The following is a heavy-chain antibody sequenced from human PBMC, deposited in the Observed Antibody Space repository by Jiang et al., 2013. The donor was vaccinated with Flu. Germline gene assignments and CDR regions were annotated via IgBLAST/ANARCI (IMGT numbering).Heavy chain of an antibody. D-gene: IGHD6-19*01. Sequence: SGAEVKKPGASVKVSCEASGYTLTTFDINWVRQAAGQGLEWMGWMNPNNDNTAYAQKFQGRVTMTKDTSINTVYMELSSLRYEDTAVYYCATGGGDSSGWLGRGRYGMNVWGQGTTVTVSS. CDR3: ATGGGDSSGWLGRGRYGMNV. V-gene: IGHV1-8*01. J-gene: IGHJ6*02. CDR1: GYTLTTFD. CDR2: MNPNNDNT.